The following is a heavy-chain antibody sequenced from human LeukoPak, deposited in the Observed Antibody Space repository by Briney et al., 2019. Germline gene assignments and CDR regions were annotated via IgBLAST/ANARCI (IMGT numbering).Heavy chain of an antibody. D-gene: IGHD1-26*01. Sequence: ASVKVSCKASGYTFTSFDINWVRQATGQGLEWMGWMNYNSGNTGYAQKFQGRVTITRNTSISTAYMELSSLRSEDTAVYYCARVGGSYYDLMAFDYWGQGTLVTVSS. V-gene: IGHV1-8*01. CDR2: MNYNSGNT. CDR1: GYTFTSFD. J-gene: IGHJ4*02. CDR3: ARVGGSYYDLMAFDY.